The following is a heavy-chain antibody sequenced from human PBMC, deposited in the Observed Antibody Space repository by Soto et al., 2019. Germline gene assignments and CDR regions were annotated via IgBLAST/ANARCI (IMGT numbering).Heavy chain of an antibody. CDR3: GRVGSGITGNDNGLDP. V-gene: IGHV1-2*04. Sequence: ASVKVSCKASGYTFTGYYMHWVRQAPGQGLEWMGWINPNSGGTNYAQKFQGWVTMTRDTSISTAYMELSRLRSDDTAVYYWGRVGSGITGNDNGLDPWCLGTLVTV. CDR1: GYTFTGYY. J-gene: IGHJ5*02. CDR2: INPNSGGT. D-gene: IGHD1-20*01.